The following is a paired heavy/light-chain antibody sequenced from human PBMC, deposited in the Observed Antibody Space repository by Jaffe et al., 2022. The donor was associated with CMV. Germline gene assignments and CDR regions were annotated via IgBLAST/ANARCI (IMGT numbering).Light chain of an antibody. CDR2: KAS. CDR3: QQYNSYSPWT. Sequence: DIQMTQSPSTLSASVGDRVTITCRASQSISRWLAWYQQKPGKAPKLLIYKASSLESGVPSRFSGSGSGTEFTLTISSLQPDDFATYSCQQYNSYSPWTFGQGTKVEIK. V-gene: IGKV1-5*03. J-gene: IGKJ1*01. CDR1: QSISRW.
Heavy chain of an antibody. Sequence: DVQLVESGGGLVQPGGSLRLSCATSGFTFSSYAMSWVRQAPGKGLEWVSAISGSGGSTYYADSVKGRFTISRDNSKNTLYLQMNSLRAEDTAVYYCAREAYSFASGANYFHSWGQGTLVTVSS. CDR3: AREAYSFASGANYFHS. D-gene: IGHD5-18*01. J-gene: IGHJ4*02. V-gene: IGHV3-23*04. CDR1: GFTFSSYA. CDR2: ISGSGGST.